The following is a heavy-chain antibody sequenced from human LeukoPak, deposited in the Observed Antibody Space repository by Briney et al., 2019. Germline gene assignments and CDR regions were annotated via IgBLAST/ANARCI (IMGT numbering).Heavy chain of an antibody. V-gene: IGHV1-69*01. Sequence: SVKVSCTASGGTFSSYAISWVRQAPGQGLEWMGGIIPIFGTANYAQKFQGRVTITADESTSTAYMELSSLRSEDTAVYYCARENCSSTSCYFDYWGQGTLVTVSS. CDR1: GGTFSSYA. D-gene: IGHD2-2*01. CDR2: IIPIFGTA. CDR3: ARENCSSTSCYFDY. J-gene: IGHJ4*02.